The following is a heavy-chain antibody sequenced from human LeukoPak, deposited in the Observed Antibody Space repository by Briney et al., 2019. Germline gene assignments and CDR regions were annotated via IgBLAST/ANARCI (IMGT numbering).Heavy chain of an antibody. CDR3: ATDLLLGGGYTPGY. V-gene: IGHV1-24*01. CDR1: GYTLTELS. D-gene: IGHD5-12*01. J-gene: IGHJ4*02. CDR2: FDPEDGET. Sequence: ASVKVSCKVSGYTLTELSMHWVRQAPGKGLEWMGGFDPEDGETIYAQKFQGRVTMTEDTSTDTAYMELSSLRSEDTAVYYCATDLLLGGGYTPGYWGQGTLVTVSS.